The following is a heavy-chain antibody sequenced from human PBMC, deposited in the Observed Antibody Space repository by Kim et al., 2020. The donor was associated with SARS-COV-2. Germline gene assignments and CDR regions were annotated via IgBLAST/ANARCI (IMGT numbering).Heavy chain of an antibody. J-gene: IGHJ4*02. CDR2: ITLNSGST. Sequence: ASVKVSCEASGYTFTNAYIHWLRRAPGQGLEWMGRITLNSGSTNYAPNFRGRVTISTDTSVAYMELSRLRSDDTAIYYCATDNHDSSGYYYYFDSWGQGT. V-gene: IGHV1-2*06. D-gene: IGHD3-22*01. CDR1: GYTFTNAY. CDR3: ATDNHDSSGYYYYFDS.